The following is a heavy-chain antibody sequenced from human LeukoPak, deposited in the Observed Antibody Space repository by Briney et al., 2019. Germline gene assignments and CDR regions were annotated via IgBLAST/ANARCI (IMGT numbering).Heavy chain of an antibody. J-gene: IGHJ4*02. CDR1: GFTFSDHY. Sequence: GGSLRLSCAASGFTFSDHYMDWVRQAPGKGLEWVVRIRNKANSYTTEYAASVKGRFTISRDDSKNSLYLQMNSLKTEDTAVYYCARSSANWPFDYWGQGTLVTVSS. CDR3: ARSSANWPFDY. D-gene: IGHD1-1*01. CDR2: IRNKANSYTT. V-gene: IGHV3-72*01.